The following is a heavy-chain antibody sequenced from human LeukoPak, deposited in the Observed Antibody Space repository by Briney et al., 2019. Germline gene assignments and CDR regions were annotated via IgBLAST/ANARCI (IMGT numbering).Heavy chain of an antibody. Sequence: PGRSLRLSCAASGFTFNSYGIRWVRQAPGKGLEWVAAIWHDGSNKYYADSVKGRFTISRDNSKNTLYLQMSSLRAEDTAVYYCAKAAGYSSGWPFEYWGQGTLVTVSS. D-gene: IGHD6-19*01. V-gene: IGHV3-33*06. CDR1: GFTFNSYG. J-gene: IGHJ4*02. CDR2: IWHDGSNK. CDR3: AKAAGYSSGWPFEY.